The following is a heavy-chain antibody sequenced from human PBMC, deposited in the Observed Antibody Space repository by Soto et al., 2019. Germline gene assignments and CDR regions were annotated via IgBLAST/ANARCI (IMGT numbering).Heavy chain of an antibody. CDR3: TWVAAIPH. CDR1: GFTFASAW. J-gene: IGHJ4*02. V-gene: IGHV3-15*01. Sequence: EVQLVESGGGLVKPGESLRLSCVASGFTFASAWMNWVRQAPGKGLEWIGRIQSKEHGGTIDYAAPMKDRFIISRDDLKNTLYLQINSLQTEDTGVYNCTWVAAIPHWGQGTLVTVSS. CDR2: IQSKEHGGTI. D-gene: IGHD2-21*01.